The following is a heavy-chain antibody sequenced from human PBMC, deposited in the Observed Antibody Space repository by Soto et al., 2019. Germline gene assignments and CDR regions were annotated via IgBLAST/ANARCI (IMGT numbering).Heavy chain of an antibody. Sequence: QVQLQESGPGLLKPSQTLSLTCTVSGGSIRSGDYYWSWIRQTPGKGLEWIGSIDYSGSTYYNPSLKSRVTISVDTSKNQFSLKLNSVTAADTAVYYCASRPSSPYFDYWGQGTLVTVSS. CDR2: IDYSGST. V-gene: IGHV4-30-4*01. D-gene: IGHD6-13*01. CDR3: ASRPSSPYFDY. J-gene: IGHJ4*02. CDR1: GGSIRSGDYY.